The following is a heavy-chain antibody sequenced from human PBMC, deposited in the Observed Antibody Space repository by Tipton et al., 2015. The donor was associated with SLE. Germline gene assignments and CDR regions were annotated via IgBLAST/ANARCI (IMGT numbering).Heavy chain of an antibody. CDR1: GFTFSSYA. CDR2: ISYDGSNK. V-gene: IGHV3-30-3*01. D-gene: IGHD5-18*01. Sequence: SLRLSCAASGFTFSSYAMHWVRQAPGKGLEWVAVISYDGSNKYYADSVKGRFTISRDNSKNTLYLQMNSLRAEDTAVYYCARHLGSYGPHDAFDIWGQGIMVTVSS. CDR3: ARHLGSYGPHDAFDI. J-gene: IGHJ3*02.